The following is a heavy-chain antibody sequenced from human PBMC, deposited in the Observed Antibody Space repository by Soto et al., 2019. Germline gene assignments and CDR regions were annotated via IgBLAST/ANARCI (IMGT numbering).Heavy chain of an antibody. CDR2: FIPIFPTP. CDR3: ARDRDRQQLGGNYYYGIDV. D-gene: IGHD3-3*02. V-gene: IGHV1-69*12. Sequence: QVQLVQSGAEVKKPGSSVTVSCKASGGTFGNSAISWVRQAPGQGLEWMGGFIPIFPTPDYVQKFQGRVTITADESTSTAYIELTSLRSEDTAVYYCARDRDRQQLGGNYYYGIDVWGQGTTVTVSS. CDR1: GGTFGNSA. J-gene: IGHJ6*02.